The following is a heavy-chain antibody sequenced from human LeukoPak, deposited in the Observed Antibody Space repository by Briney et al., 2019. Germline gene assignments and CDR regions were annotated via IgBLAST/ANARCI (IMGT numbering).Heavy chain of an antibody. D-gene: IGHD2-21*02. J-gene: IGHJ4*02. Sequence: GGSLRLSCAASGFTFSSYAMSWVRQAPGKGLEWVSAISGSGGSTYYADSVKGRFTISRDNSKNTLYLQMNSLRAEDTAVYYCAKDQHIVVVTAIRYFDYWGQGILVTVSS. CDR2: ISGSGGST. V-gene: IGHV3-23*01. CDR3: AKDQHIVVVTAIRYFDY. CDR1: GFTFSSYA.